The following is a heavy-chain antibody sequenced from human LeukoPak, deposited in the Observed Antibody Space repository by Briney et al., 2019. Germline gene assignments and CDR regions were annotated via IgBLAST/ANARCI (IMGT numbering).Heavy chain of an antibody. D-gene: IGHD2-2*01. V-gene: IGHV4-4*07. J-gene: IGHJ4*02. CDR3: ASSIVVVPAAMTGYFDY. Sequence: SETLSLTCTVSGGSISSYYWSWIRQPAGKGLEWIGRIYTSGSTNYNPSLKSRVTMSVDTSKNQFSLKLSSVTAADTAVYYCASSIVVVPAAMTGYFDYWGQGTLVTVSS. CDR2: IYTSGST. CDR1: GGSISSYY.